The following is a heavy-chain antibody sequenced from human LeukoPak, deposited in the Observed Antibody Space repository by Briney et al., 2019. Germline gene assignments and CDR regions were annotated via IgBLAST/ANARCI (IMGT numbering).Heavy chain of an antibody. Sequence: SETLSLTCTVSGGSISSYYWSWIRQPPGKGLEWIGEINHSGSTNYNPSLKSRVTISVDTSKNQFSLKLSSVTAADTAVYYCARRGYSYGYPEFYYYYMDVWGKGTTVTISS. CDR1: GGSISSYY. CDR3: ARRGYSYGYPEFYYYYMDV. CDR2: INHSGST. V-gene: IGHV4-34*01. D-gene: IGHD5-18*01. J-gene: IGHJ6*03.